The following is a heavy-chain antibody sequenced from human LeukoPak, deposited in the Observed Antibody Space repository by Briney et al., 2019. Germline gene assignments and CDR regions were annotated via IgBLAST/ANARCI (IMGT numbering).Heavy chain of an antibody. Sequence: SETLSLTCTVSGGSISSYYWSWIRQPPGKGLEWIGYIYYSGSTNYNPSLKSRVTISVDTSKNQFSLKLSSVTAADTAVYYCARHSSSGWYYFDYWGQGTLVTVSS. V-gene: IGHV4-59*08. D-gene: IGHD6-19*01. CDR1: GGSISSYY. CDR3: ARHSSSGWYYFDY. J-gene: IGHJ4*02. CDR2: IYYSGST.